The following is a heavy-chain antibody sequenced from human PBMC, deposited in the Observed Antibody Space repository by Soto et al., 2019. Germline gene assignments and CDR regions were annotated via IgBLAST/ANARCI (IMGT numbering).Heavy chain of an antibody. Sequence: QVQLVQSGAEVKKPGSSVKVSCKASGGTFSNFAVSWVRQAPGQGLEWMGGIIAIFGAAHYPQQFQGRVTITTDESTATAYMELSSLRPEDTAVYYCARGGYSSGWDNLGQGTLITVSS. CDR2: IIAIFGAA. D-gene: IGHD6-19*01. J-gene: IGHJ4*02. V-gene: IGHV1-69*01. CDR1: GGTFSNFA. CDR3: ARGGYSSGWDN.